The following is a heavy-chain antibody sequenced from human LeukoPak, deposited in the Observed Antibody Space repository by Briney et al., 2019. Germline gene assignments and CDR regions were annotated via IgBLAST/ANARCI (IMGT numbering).Heavy chain of an antibody. Sequence: SETLSLTCTVSGCSISSYYWNWIRQPPGKGLEWIGYIYYSGSTNYNPSLRSRVTISVDPSQNQFSLKPRSVTAADTAVYYCARQNSGYLYYYYGMDVWGQGTTVTVSS. D-gene: IGHD5-12*01. CDR1: GCSISSYY. CDR2: IYYSGST. CDR3: ARQNSGYLYYYYGMDV. V-gene: IGHV4-59*08. J-gene: IGHJ6*01.